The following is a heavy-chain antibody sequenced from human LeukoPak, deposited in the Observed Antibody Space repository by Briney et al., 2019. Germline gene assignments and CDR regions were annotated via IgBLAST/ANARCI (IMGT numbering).Heavy chain of an antibody. V-gene: IGHV3-30*04. Sequence: GGSLRLSCAASGFTFSSYAMHWVRQAPGKGLEWVAVISYDESHKYYADSVKGRFTISRDNSKNTLYLQMNSLRTDDTAVYYCARDIVNPDFWSGYYAVGFDHWGQGTLVTVSS. CDR1: GFTFSSYA. CDR2: ISYDESHK. D-gene: IGHD3-3*01. CDR3: ARDIVNPDFWSGYYAVGFDH. J-gene: IGHJ4*02.